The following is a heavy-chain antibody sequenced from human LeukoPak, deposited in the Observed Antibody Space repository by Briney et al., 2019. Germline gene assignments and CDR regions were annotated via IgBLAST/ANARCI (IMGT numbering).Heavy chain of an antibody. Sequence: SETLSLTCTVPGGSISYYYWSWIRQSPGKGLEWIGYIYYSGTTNYNSSLKSRVTISVDTSKSQFSLQLRSVTAADTAVYYCAREDPQTTVPEGMDVWGQGTTVTVSS. J-gene: IGHJ6*02. CDR1: GGSISYYY. CDR3: AREDPQTTVPEGMDV. V-gene: IGHV4-59*01. CDR2: IYYSGTT. D-gene: IGHD4-17*01.